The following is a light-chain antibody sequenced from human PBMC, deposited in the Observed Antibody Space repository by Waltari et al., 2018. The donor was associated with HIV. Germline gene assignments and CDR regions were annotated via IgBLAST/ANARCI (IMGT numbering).Light chain of an antibody. CDR3: QQYYSTLS. CDR2: WAS. V-gene: IGKV4-1*01. Sequence: DIVMTQSPDSLAVSLGERATINCKSSQSVLYNSNNKNYLAWYQKKPGQPPKLLFYWASTRQSGVPDRFSGSGSGTDFTLTISSLQAEDVAVYYCQQYYSTLSFGGGTRVEIK. J-gene: IGKJ4*01. CDR1: QSVLYNSNNKNY.